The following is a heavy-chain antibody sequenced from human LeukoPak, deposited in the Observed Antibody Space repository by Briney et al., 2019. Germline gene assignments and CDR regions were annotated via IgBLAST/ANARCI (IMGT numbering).Heavy chain of an antibody. D-gene: IGHD5-12*01. V-gene: IGHV3-43*02. CDR2: ISGDGGST. J-gene: IGHJ4*02. Sequence: PGGSLRLSCAASGFTFDDYAMHWVRQAPGKGLEWVSLISGDGGSTYYADSVKGRFTISRDNSKNSLYLQMNSLRTEDTALYYCAKDPGYSGYDYVCPVDYWGQGTLVTVSS. CDR1: GFTFDDYA. CDR3: AKDPGYSGYDYVCPVDY.